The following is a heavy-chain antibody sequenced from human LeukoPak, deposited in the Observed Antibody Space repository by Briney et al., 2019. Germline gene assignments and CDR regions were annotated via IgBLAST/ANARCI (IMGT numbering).Heavy chain of an antibody. CDR3: ARQAPRAAAGQKIDY. CDR1: GGSISSSSYY. Sequence: SETLSLTCTVSGGSISSSSYYWGWIRQPPGKGLEWIRSIYYSGSTYYNPSLKSRVTISVDTSKNQFSLKLSSVTAADTAVYYCARQAPRAAAGQKIDYWGQGTLVTVSS. D-gene: IGHD6-13*01. J-gene: IGHJ4*02. V-gene: IGHV4-39*01. CDR2: IYYSGST.